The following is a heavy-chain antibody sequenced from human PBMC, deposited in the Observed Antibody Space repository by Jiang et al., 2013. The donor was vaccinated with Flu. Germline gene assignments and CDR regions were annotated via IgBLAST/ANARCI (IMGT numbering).Heavy chain of an antibody. CDR1: GYSISSGYY. D-gene: IGHD3-10*01. V-gene: IGHV4-38-2*01. CDR2: IYHSGST. J-gene: IGHJ5*02. Sequence: TCAVSGYSISSGYYWGWIRQPPGKGLEWIGSIYHSGSTYXNPSLKSRVTISVDTSKNQFSLKLSSVTAADTAVYYCAKHRGSMVRGVMENWFDPWGQGTLVTVSS. CDR3: AKHRGSMVRGVMENWFDP.